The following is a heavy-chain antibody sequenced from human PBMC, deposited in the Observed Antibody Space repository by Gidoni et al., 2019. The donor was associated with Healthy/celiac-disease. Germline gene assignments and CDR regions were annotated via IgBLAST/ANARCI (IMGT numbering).Heavy chain of an antibody. V-gene: IGHV4-39*01. CDR3: ARQTVTTHYNFDY. Sequence: QLQLQESGPGLVKPSETLSLTCTVSGGSISSSSYYWGGIRQPPGTGLDWIGSIYFSGSTYYNPSLKSRVTISVDTSKNQFSLKLSSVTAADTAVYYCARQTVTTHYNFDYWGQGTLVTVSS. J-gene: IGHJ4*02. CDR1: GGSISSSSYY. D-gene: IGHD4-4*01. CDR2: IYFSGST.